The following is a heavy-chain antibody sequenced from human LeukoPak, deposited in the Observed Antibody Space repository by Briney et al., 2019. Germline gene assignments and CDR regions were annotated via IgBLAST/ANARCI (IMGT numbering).Heavy chain of an antibody. CDR2: ISGSGGST. J-gene: IGHJ3*02. Sequence: GGSLRLSCAASGFTFSSYAMIWVCQAPGKGLEWVSAISGSGGSTYYADSVKGRFTMSRDNSKNTLYLQMNSLRAEDTAVYYCAKDHRWEYQLPGSTAFDIWGQGTMVTVSS. V-gene: IGHV3-23*01. CDR3: AKDHRWEYQLPGSTAFDI. D-gene: IGHD2-2*01. CDR1: GFTFSSYA.